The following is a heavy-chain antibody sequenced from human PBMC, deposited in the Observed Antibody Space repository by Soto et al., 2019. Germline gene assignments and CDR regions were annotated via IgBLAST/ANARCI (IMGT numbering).Heavy chain of an antibody. Sequence: GGSLRLSCAASGFTFSSYWMHWVRQAPGKGLGWVSRINSDGSSTSYADSVKGRFTISRDNAKNTLYLQMNSLRAEDTAVYYCARDVWGGNFDYWGQGTLVTVSS. CDR2: INSDGSST. D-gene: IGHD3-10*02. J-gene: IGHJ4*02. CDR3: ARDVWGGNFDY. V-gene: IGHV3-74*01. CDR1: GFTFSSYW.